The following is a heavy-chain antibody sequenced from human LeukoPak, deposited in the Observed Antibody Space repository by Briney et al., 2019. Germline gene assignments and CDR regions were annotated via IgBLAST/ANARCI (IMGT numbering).Heavy chain of an antibody. CDR1: GFTLSTYA. Sequence: PGGSLRLSCAASGFTLSTYAMTWVRQAPGKGLEWVSGSADNTYYADSVKGRFTISRDNSKNTLYLQMNSLRVEDTAVYYCARGSRITMVRGSPVGYYYYMDVWGKGTTVTVSS. J-gene: IGHJ6*03. CDR3: ARGSRITMVRGSPVGYYYYMDV. D-gene: IGHD3-10*01. V-gene: IGHV3-23*01. CDR2: SADNT.